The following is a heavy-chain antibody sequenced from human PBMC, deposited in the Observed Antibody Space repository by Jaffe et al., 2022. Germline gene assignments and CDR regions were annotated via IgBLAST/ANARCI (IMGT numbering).Heavy chain of an antibody. J-gene: IGHJ5*02. D-gene: IGHD3-22*01. V-gene: IGHV3-49*04. Sequence: EVQLVESGGGLVQPGRSLRLSCTASGITVGDYAMSWVRQAPGKGLEWAGIIRSKAYGGTTDYAASVKGRFSISRDDSKSIAYLQMNSLTTEDTGVYYCTRESLESNGYRVEFAPWGQGTLVTVSS. CDR3: TRESLESNGYRVEFAP. CDR2: IRSKAYGGTT. CDR1: GITVGDYA.